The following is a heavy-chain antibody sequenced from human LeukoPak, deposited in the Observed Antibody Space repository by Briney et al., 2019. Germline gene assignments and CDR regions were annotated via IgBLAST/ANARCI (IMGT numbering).Heavy chain of an antibody. D-gene: IGHD2-2*01. CDR2: ISSSSSTI. CDR3: ARERPPATSRGSHAFDI. V-gene: IGHV3-48*01. J-gene: IGHJ3*02. Sequence: GGSLRLSCAASGFTFSSYSMNWVRQAPGKGLKWVSYISSSSSTIYYADSVKGRFTISRDNAKNSLYLQMNSLRAEDTAVYYCARERPPATSRGSHAFDIWGQGTMVTVSS. CDR1: GFTFSSYS.